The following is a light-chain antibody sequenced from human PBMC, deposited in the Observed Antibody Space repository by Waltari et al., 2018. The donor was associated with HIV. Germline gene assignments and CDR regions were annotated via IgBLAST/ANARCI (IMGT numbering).Light chain of an antibody. Sequence: QSVLAQPPSVSGAPGQRVTISCPGSRSNIGAGYDVQWYHQLPATAPKLLIYGDTNRPSGVPDRFSGSKSGTSASLAITGLQAEDEADYYCLSYDSSLSGYVFGTGTKVTVL. CDR1: RSNIGAGYD. CDR3: LSYDSSLSGYV. J-gene: IGLJ1*01. CDR2: GDT. V-gene: IGLV1-40*01.